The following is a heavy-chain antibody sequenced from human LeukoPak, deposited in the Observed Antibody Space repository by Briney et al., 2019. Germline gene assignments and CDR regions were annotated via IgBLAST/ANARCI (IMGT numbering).Heavy chain of an antibody. D-gene: IGHD6-13*01. CDR1: GDSINRGSYY. CDR2: LYYSGDT. Sequence: SETLSLTCTVSGDSINRGSYYWGWIRQPPGKGLEWIGTLYYSGDTYYTPSLKSRATISIDTSNNQFSLRLSSVTAADTAMYYCARYAPGGIDAFDVWGQGTTVTVSS. V-gene: IGHV4-39*01. CDR3: ARYAPGGIDAFDV. J-gene: IGHJ3*01.